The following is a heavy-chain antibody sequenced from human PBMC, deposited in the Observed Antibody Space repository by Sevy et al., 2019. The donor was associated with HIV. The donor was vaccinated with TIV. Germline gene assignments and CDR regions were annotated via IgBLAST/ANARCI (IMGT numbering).Heavy chain of an antibody. Sequence: GGSLRLSCAASGFTFSSYTMNWVRQAPGKGLEWVSSVTSGSTYIYYADSVKGRFTISRDNAKNSLYLQMNSLRAEDTAVYYCARDAGCSSTSCLLYLDYWGQGSLVIVSS. D-gene: IGHD2-2*01. V-gene: IGHV3-21*01. CDR1: GFTFSSYT. CDR3: ARDAGCSSTSCLLYLDY. CDR2: VTSGSTYI. J-gene: IGHJ4*02.